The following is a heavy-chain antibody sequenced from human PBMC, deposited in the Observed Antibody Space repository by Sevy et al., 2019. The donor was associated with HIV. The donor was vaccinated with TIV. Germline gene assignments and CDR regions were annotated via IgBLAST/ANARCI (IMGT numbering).Heavy chain of an antibody. D-gene: IGHD3-3*01. CDR3: ARDSDFWSGSSTFTY. CDR1: GYTFTVYY. J-gene: IGHJ4*02. Sequence: ASVKVSCKASGYTFTVYYLNWVRQAPGQGLEWMGWINPNSGGTKYAQKFEGRDTMTTDTSISTAYMELSSLGSDDTAVYYCARDSDFWSGSSTFTYWGQGTLVTVSS. CDR2: INPNSGGT. V-gene: IGHV1-2*02.